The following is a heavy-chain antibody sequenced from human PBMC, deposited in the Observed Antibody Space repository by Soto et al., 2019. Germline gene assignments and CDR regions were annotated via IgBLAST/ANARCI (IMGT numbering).Heavy chain of an antibody. V-gene: IGHV6-1*01. J-gene: IGHJ4*02. Sequence: PSRTLSLTCXISGDSVSSNSAAWNWIRQSPSRGLEWLGRTYYRSKWYNDYAVSVKSRITINPDTSKNQFSLQLNSVTPEDTAVYYCARDLSSGHSNYGKYYFDYWGQGTLVTVSS. D-gene: IGHD4-4*01. CDR1: GDSVSSNSAA. CDR2: TYYRSKWYN. CDR3: ARDLSSGHSNYGKYYFDY.